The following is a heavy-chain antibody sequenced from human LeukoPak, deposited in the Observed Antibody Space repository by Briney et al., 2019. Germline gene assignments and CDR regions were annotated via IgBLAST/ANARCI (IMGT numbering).Heavy chain of an antibody. Sequence: SVKVSCKASGGTFSSYAISWVRQAPGQGLEWMGRIIPILGIANYAQKFQGRVTITADKSTSTAYMELSSLRSEDTAVSYCARDSSPNDSSGYYYVYWGQGTLVTVSS. V-gene: IGHV1-69*04. CDR1: GGTFSSYA. CDR3: ARDSSPNDSSGYYYVY. J-gene: IGHJ4*02. CDR2: IIPILGIA. D-gene: IGHD3-22*01.